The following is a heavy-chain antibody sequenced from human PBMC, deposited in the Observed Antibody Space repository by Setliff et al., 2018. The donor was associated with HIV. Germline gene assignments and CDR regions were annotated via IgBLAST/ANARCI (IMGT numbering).Heavy chain of an antibody. CDR3: ARGIAVAGPYFDY. CDR1: GYSISIGYY. CDR2: IYHSGST. D-gene: IGHD6-19*01. V-gene: IGHV4-38-2*02. J-gene: IGHJ4*02. Sequence: PSETLSLTCTVSGYSISIGYYWGWIRQPPGKGLEWIGNIYHSGSTYYNPSLKSRVTITVDTSKNRFSLKLSSVTAADTAVYHCARGIAVAGPYFDYWGQGTLVTVSS.